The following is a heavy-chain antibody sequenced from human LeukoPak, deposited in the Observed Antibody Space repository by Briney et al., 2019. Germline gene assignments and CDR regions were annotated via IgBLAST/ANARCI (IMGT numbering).Heavy chain of an antibody. V-gene: IGHV3-23*01. CDR2: ISGSGGST. CDR3: AKMVHTEQWLVPFDY. CDR1: GFTFSYFA. J-gene: IGHJ4*02. D-gene: IGHD6-19*01. Sequence: PGGSLRLSCAASGFTFSYFAMNWVRQAPGKGLEWVTTISGSGGSTYYADSVKGRFTISRDNSKNTLYLQMNSLRAEDTAVYYCAKMVHTEQWLVPFDYWGQGTLVTVSS.